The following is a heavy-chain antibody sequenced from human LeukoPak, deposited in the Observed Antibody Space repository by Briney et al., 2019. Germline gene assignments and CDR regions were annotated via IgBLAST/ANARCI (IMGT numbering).Heavy chain of an antibody. V-gene: IGHV3-48*01. D-gene: IGHD5-24*01. J-gene: IGHJ6*03. CDR2: ISSSSSTI. Sequence: GGSLRLSCAASGFTFSSYSMNWVRQAPGKGLEWVSYISSSSSTIYYADSVKGRFTISRDNAKNSLYLQMNSLSAEDTAVYYCARDYRYTYYYYYYMDVWGKGTTVTVSS. CDR1: GFTFSSYS. CDR3: ARDYRYTYYYYYYMDV.